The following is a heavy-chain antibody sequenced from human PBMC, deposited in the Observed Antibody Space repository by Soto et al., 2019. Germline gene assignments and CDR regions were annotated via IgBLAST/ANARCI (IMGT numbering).Heavy chain of an antibody. CDR1: GGSISSSNW. J-gene: IGHJ4*02. V-gene: IGHV4-4*02. CDR2: TYHLGIP. Sequence: VQLRQSGPGLVKPSGTLSLTCTVSGGSISSSNWWTWVRQTPGQGLEWIGETYHLGIPSYNPSPMGRVSISVDKSNHQFLFKLNSVTAADSAMYYCATLRPRVVVSVLPIPTWGQGTQVTVSS. CDR3: ATLRPRVVVSVLPIPT. D-gene: IGHD2-21*01.